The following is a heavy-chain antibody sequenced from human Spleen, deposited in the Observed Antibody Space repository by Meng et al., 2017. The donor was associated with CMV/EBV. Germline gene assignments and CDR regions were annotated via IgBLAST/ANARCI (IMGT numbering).Heavy chain of an antibody. D-gene: IGHD6-13*01. J-gene: IGHJ4*02. CDR1: SLGGYY. CDR2: INHSGST. Sequence: SLGGYYGSCIRQPPGKGLEWIGEINHSGSTNYNPSLKSRVTISVDTSKNQFSLKLSSVTAADTAVYYCARGKEGAAAGASRSRAAFDYWGQGTLVTVSS. CDR3: ARGKEGAAAGASRSRAAFDY. V-gene: IGHV4-34*01.